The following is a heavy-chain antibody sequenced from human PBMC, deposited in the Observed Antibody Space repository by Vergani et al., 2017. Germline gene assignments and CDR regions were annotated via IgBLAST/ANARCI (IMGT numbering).Heavy chain of an antibody. CDR2: ISSSSSTI. D-gene: IGHD3-10*01. J-gene: IGHJ4*02. CDR1: GFTFSSYS. V-gene: IGHV3-48*01. CDR3: AKAGEMATMVRGVIAYYFDY. Sequence: EVQLVESGGGLVQPGGSLRLSCAASGFTFSSYSMNWVRQAPGKGLEWVSYISSSSSTIYYADSVKGRFTISRDNAKNSLYLQMNSLRAEDTAVYYCAKAGEMATMVRGVIAYYFDYWGQGTLVTVSS.